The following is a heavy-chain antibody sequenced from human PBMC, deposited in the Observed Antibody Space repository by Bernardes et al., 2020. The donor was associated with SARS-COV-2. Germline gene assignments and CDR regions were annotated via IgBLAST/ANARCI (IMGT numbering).Heavy chain of an antibody. D-gene: IGHD3-22*01. Sequence: STPTPVKPTQTLTLTCTFSGFSLSTSGVGVGWIRQPPGTALAWLALIYWNDDKRYSPSLKSRLTITKDTSKNQVVLTMTNMDPVDTATYYCAHRPPNPTYYYDSSGYQGGYYFDYWGQGTLVTVSS. CDR1: GFSLSTSGVG. J-gene: IGHJ4*02. CDR2: IYWNDDK. V-gene: IGHV2-5*01. CDR3: AHRPPNPTYYYDSSGYQGGYYFDY.